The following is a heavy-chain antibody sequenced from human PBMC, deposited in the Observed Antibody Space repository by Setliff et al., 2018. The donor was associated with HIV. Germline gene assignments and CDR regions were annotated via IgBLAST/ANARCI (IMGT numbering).Heavy chain of an antibody. Sequence: SETLSLTCTVSGGPIRSPNWWSWVRQPPGKGLEWIGEIFHGGNTNYSPSLESRVTLSVDKSKNQFSLRLSSVTAADTAVYYCATLTAAGESYDYWGQGSLVTVSS. CDR1: GGPIRSPNW. J-gene: IGHJ4*02. CDR3: ATLTAAGESYDY. V-gene: IGHV4-4*02. D-gene: IGHD6-13*01. CDR2: IFHGGNT.